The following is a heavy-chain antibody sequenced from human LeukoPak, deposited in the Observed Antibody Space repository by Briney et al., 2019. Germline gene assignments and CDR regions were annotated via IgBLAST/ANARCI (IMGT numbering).Heavy chain of an antibody. CDR3: ARDQGSCSSTSCYRDY. V-gene: IGHV1-2*02. CDR2: INPNSGGT. J-gene: IGHJ4*02. Sequence: ASVKVSCKASGYTFTGYYMHWVRQAPGQGLEWMGWINPNSGGTNYAQKFQGRVTMTRDTSISTAYMELRSLRSDDTAVYYCARDQGSCSSTSCYRDYWGQGTLVTVSS. CDR1: GYTFTGYY. D-gene: IGHD2-2*01.